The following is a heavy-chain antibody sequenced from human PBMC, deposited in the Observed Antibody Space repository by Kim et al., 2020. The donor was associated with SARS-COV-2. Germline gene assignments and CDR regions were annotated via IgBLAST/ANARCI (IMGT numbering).Heavy chain of an antibody. D-gene: IGHD3-3*01. Sequence: VGSLRLSCAASGFTFSDFYMSWIRQAPGKGLEWISYISQSGNIIKYADSVKGRFTISRDNAKNSVYLQMHSVRAEDTAIYYCARDFGAWFDPWGQGTLVT. V-gene: IGHV3-11*01. CDR1: GFTFSDFY. CDR3: ARDFGAWFDP. J-gene: IGHJ5*02. CDR2: ISQSGNII.